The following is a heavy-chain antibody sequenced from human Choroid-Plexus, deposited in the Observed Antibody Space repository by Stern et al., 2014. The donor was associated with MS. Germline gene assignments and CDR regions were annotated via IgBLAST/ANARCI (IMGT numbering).Heavy chain of an antibody. D-gene: IGHD2/OR15-2a*01. CDR1: GFTFGSCP. CDR3: AKDRQYLTYFFDH. J-gene: IGHJ5*02. CDR2: VSYDGSNK. Sequence: VQLVESGGGVVQPGRPLRLSCVASGFTFGSCPMHWVRQAPGKGLEWVAGVSYDGSNKYYAGSVKGRFTISRDNSQNTLYMQMSSLRPEDTAVYYCAKDRQYLTYFFDHWGQGSLVTVSS. V-gene: IGHV3-30*18.